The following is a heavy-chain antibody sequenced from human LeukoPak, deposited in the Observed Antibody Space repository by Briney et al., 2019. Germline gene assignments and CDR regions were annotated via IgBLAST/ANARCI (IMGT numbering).Heavy chain of an antibody. J-gene: IGHJ5*02. Sequence: SETLSLTCTVSGGSISGYYWSWIRQPPGKGLEWIGYIYYSGSTNYNPSLKSRVTISVDTSKNQFSLKLSSVTAADTAVYYCARQLVMDSSNWFDPWGQGTLVTVSS. D-gene: IGHD3-9*01. CDR2: IYYSGST. CDR3: ARQLVMDSSNWFDP. CDR1: GGSISGYY. V-gene: IGHV4-59*08.